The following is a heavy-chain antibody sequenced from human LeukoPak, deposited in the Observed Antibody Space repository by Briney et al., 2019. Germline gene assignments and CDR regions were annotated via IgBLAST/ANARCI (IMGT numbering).Heavy chain of an antibody. Sequence: GSLRLSCAASGFTFSSYGMHWVRQAPGKGLEWVAVISYDGSNKYYADSVKGRFTISRDNSKNTLYLQMNSLRAEDAAVYYCANEWELLLFDYWGQGTLVTVSS. CDR1: GFTFSSYG. D-gene: IGHD1-26*01. J-gene: IGHJ4*02. CDR2: ISYDGSNK. CDR3: ANEWELLLFDY. V-gene: IGHV3-30*18.